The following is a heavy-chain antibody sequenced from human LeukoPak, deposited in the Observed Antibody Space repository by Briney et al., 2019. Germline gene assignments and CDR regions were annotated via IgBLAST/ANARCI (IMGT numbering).Heavy chain of an antibody. J-gene: IGHJ4*02. D-gene: IGHD3-22*01. CDR3: ASTHWGYYSY. CDR1: GFTFSDYY. V-gene: IGHV3-11*01. CDR2: VSSGGSTK. Sequence: GGSLRLSCAASGFTFSDYYMSWIRQAPGKGLEWVAYVSSGGSTKYYADSVKGRFTISRDNAKNSLYLQMNSLRAEDTAVYYCASTHWGYYSYWGQGTLVTVSS.